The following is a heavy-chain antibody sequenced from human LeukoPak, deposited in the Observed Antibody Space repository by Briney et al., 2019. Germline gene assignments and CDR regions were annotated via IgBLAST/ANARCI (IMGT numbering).Heavy chain of an antibody. CDR1: GGSFSGYY. J-gene: IGHJ6*03. Sequence: SETLCLTCAVYGGSFSGYYWSWIRQPPGKGLEWIGEINHSGSTNYNPSLKSRVTISVDASKNQFSLKLSSVTAADTAVYYCARGQSNYYYYYMDVWGKGTTVTVSS. CDR3: ARGQSNYYYYYMDV. CDR2: INHSGST. V-gene: IGHV4-34*01.